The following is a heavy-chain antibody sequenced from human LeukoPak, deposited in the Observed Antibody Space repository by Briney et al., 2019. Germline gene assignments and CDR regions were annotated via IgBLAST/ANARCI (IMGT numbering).Heavy chain of an antibody. J-gene: IGHJ6*02. D-gene: IGHD3-3*01. CDR3: ARGPDLGRYYDFWSGYREPYYYYGMDV. Sequence: GGSLRLSCAASGFTFSSYAMTWVRQAPGKGLEWVAAMSGSGTTTYSADSVKGRFTISRDNSKNTLYLQMNSLRAEDTAVYYCARGPDLGRYYDFWSGYREPYYYYGMDVWGQGTTVTVSS. CDR1: GFTFSSYA. CDR2: MSGSGTTT. V-gene: IGHV3-23*01.